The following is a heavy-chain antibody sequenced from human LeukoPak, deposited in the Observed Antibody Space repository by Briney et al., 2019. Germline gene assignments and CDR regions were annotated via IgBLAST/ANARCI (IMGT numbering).Heavy chain of an antibody. CDR3: ARDRRGIVATIPDY. J-gene: IGHJ4*02. V-gene: IGHV1-2*02. CDR2: INPNSGGT. CDR1: GYTFTGYY. D-gene: IGHD5-12*01. Sequence: ASVKVSCKASGYTFTGYYMHWVRQAPGQGPEWMGWINPNSGGTNYAQKFQGRVTMTRDTSISTAYMELSRLRSDDTAVYYCARDRRGIVATIPDYWGQGTLVTVSS.